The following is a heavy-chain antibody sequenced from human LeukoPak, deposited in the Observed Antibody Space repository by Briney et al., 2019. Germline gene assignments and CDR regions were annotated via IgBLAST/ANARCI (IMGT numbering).Heavy chain of an antibody. CDR1: GFTFSTYW. J-gene: IGHJ4*02. CDR2: IHSDGRST. CDR3: ARDRPGNTAIDY. V-gene: IGHV3-74*01. D-gene: IGHD5-18*01. Sequence: QPGRSLRLSCAASGFTFSTYWMHWVRQAPGKGLVWVSRIHSDGRSTSYADSVNGRFTISRDNAKNTLYLQMNSLRAEDTAVYYCARDRPGNTAIDYWGQGTLVTVSS.